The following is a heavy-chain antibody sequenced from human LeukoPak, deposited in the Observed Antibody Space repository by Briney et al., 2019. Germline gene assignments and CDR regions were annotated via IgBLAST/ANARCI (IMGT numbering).Heavy chain of an antibody. CDR1: GFTVSSNH. V-gene: IGHV3-66*01. Sequence: GVSLRLSCVASGFTVSSNHMTWVPQAPGKGPEWVSVIYSGGSTHYADSVKGRFTISRDNSNNTLYLQMNSLRAEDTAVYHCARELPADYWGQGTLVTVSS. CDR2: IYSGGST. CDR3: ARELPADY. J-gene: IGHJ4*02.